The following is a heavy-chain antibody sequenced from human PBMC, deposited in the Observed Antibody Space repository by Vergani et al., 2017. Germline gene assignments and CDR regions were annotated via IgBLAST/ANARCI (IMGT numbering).Heavy chain of an antibody. D-gene: IGHD2-2*01. CDR1: GGSFSGYY. Sequence: QVQLQQWGAGLLKPSETLALTCAVYGGSFSGYYWSWIRQPPGKGLEWIGEINHSGSTNYNPSLKSRVTISVDTSKNQFSLKLSSVTAADTAVYYCARDGKSXDCSSTSCYSWLRYWGQGTLVTVSS. J-gene: IGHJ4*02. CDR3: ARDGKSXDCSSTSCYSWLRY. CDR2: INHSGST. V-gene: IGHV4-34*01.